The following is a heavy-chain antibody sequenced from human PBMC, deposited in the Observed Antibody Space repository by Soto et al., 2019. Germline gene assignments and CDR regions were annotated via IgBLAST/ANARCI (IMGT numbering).Heavy chain of an antibody. D-gene: IGHD5-12*01. Sequence: EVQLVESGGGLVKPGGSLRLSCAASGFTFSSYSMNWVRQAPGKGLECVSSISSSSSYIYYADSVKGRFTISRDNAKNSLYLQMNSLRAEDTAVYYCARGRRGGYAYQYYWGQGALVTVSS. J-gene: IGHJ4*02. CDR2: ISSSSSYI. CDR1: GFTFSSYS. V-gene: IGHV3-21*01. CDR3: ARGRRGGYAYQYY.